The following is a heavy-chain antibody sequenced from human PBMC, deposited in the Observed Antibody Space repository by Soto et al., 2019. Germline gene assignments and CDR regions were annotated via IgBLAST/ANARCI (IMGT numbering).Heavy chain of an antibody. J-gene: IGHJ2*01. CDR1: GFTFSSYG. Sequence: QVQLVESGGGVVQPGRSLRLSCAASGFTFSSYGMHWVRQAPGKGLEWVAVIWYDGSNKYYADSVKGRFTISGDNSKYTLYLQMTGLRAEDTAVYYCASTTTVLTPSHYWYFDLWGRGTLFTVFS. D-gene: IGHD4-17*01. V-gene: IGHV3-33*01. CDR3: ASTTTVLTPSHYWYFDL. CDR2: IWYDGSNK.